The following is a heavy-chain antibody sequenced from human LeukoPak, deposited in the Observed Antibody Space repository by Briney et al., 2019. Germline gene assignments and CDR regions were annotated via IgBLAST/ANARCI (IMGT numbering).Heavy chain of an antibody. CDR1: GFTFSSYS. V-gene: IGHV3-21*04. CDR2: ISSSSSYI. D-gene: IGHD3-10*01. Sequence: GGSLRLSCAASGFTFSSYSMNWVRQAPGKGLEWVSSISSSSSYIYYADSVKGRFTISRDNSKNSLYLQMNSLRTEDTALYYCAKDGSGSYYYYYYGMDVWGQGTTLTVSS. J-gene: IGHJ6*02. CDR3: AKDGSGSYYYYYYGMDV.